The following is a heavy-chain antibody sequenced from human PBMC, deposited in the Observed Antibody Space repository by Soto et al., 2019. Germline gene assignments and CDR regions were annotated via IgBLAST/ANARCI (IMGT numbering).Heavy chain of an antibody. CDR1: GFTFSSYG. CDR2: IWYDGSNK. V-gene: IGHV3-33*01. J-gene: IGHJ4*02. D-gene: IGHD4-17*01. Sequence: QVQLVESGGGVVQPGRSLRLSCAASGFTFSSYGMHWVRQAPGKGLEWVAVIWYDGSNKYYADSVKGRFTISRDNSKDTLYLQMNSLRAEDAAVYYCARDNGEPWGQGTLVTVSS. CDR3: ARDNGEP.